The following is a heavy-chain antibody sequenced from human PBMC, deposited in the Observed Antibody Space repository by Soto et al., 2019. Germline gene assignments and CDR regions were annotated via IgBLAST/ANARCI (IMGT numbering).Heavy chain of an antibody. CDR3: AALEYSSSSTPLDY. Sequence: SVKVSCKASGGTFSSYAISWVRQAPGQGLEWMGGIIPIFGTANYAQKFQGRVTITADESTSTAYMELSSLRSEDTAVYYCAALEYSSSSTPLDYWGQGTLVTVSS. CDR2: IIPIFGTA. D-gene: IGHD6-6*01. V-gene: IGHV1-69*13. CDR1: GGTFSSYA. J-gene: IGHJ4*02.